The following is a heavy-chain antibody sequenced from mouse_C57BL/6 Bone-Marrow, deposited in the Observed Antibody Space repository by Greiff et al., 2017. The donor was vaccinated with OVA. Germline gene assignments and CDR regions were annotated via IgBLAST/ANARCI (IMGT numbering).Heavy chain of an antibody. D-gene: IGHD2-3*01. J-gene: IGHJ3*01. V-gene: IGHV2-9-1*01. Sequence: VKVVESGPGLVAPSQSLSITCTVSGFSLTSYAISWVRQPPGKGLEWLGVIWTGGGTNYNSALKSRLSISKDNSKSQVFLKMNSLQTDDTARYYCARIYDGYYWFAYWGQGTLVTVSA. CDR2: IWTGGGT. CDR3: ARIYDGYYWFAY. CDR1: GFSLTSYA.